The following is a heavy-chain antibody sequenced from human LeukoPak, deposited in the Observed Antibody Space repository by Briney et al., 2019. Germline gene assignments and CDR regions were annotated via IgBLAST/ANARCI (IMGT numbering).Heavy chain of an antibody. J-gene: IGHJ3*02. CDR3: AGITMVRGVIRAFDI. CDR2: ISYNGNT. D-gene: IGHD3-10*01. CDR1: GHTFTSYG. V-gene: IGHV1-18*01. Sequence: ASVKVSCKAFGHTFTSYGISRVRQAPGQGLEWMGWISYNGNTDYAQKFQGRVTMTTDTSTSTAYMELRSLRSDDTAVYYCAGITMVRGVIRAFDIWGQGTMVTVSS.